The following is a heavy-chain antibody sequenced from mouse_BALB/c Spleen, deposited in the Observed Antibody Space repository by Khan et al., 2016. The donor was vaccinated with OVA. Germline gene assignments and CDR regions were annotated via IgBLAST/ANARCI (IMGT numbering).Heavy chain of an antibody. V-gene: IGHV3-6*02. J-gene: IGHJ4*01. CDR3: AREGRYYAMDY. Sequence: EVQLQESGPGLVKPSQSLSLTCSVTGYSITSVYYWNWIRQFPGNKLEWMGSISYDGRNKYNPSLKNRVSITRDTSNNQFFLKLNSVTREDTATYYCAREGRYYAMDYWGQGTSVTVSS. CDR1: GYSITSVYY. CDR2: ISYDGRN.